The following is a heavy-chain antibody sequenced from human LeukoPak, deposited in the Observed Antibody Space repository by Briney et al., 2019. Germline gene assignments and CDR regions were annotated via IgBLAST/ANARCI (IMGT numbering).Heavy chain of an antibody. CDR2: ISYDGSNK. D-gene: IGHD4-17*01. V-gene: IGHV3-30-3*01. J-gene: IGHJ4*02. CDR1: GFTFSSYA. Sequence: PGGSLRLSCAASGFTFSSYAMHWVRQAPGKGLEWVAVISYDGSNKYYADSVKGRFTISRDNSKNTLYLQMNSLRAEDTAVYYCATDDYGVPNDYWGQGTPVTVSS. CDR3: ATDDYGVPNDY.